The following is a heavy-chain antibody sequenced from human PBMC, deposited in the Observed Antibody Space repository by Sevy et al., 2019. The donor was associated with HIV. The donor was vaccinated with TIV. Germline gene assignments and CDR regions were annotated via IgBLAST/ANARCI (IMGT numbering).Heavy chain of an antibody. Sequence: GGSLRLSCAASGFTFDDYAMHWVRQAPGKGLEWVSGISWNSGSIGYADSVKGRFTISRDNAKNSPYLQMNSLRAEDTALYYCAKDTSSSWKGSFDYWGQGTLVTVSS. V-gene: IGHV3-9*01. D-gene: IGHD6-13*01. J-gene: IGHJ4*02. CDR1: GFTFDDYA. CDR3: AKDTSSSWKGSFDY. CDR2: ISWNSGSI.